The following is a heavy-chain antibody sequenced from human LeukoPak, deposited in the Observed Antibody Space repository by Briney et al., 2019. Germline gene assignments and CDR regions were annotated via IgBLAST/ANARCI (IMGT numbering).Heavy chain of an antibody. V-gene: IGHV4-34*01. CDR1: GGSFSGYY. D-gene: IGHD3-9*01. Sequence: SETLSLTCAVYGGSFSGYYWSWIRQPPGKGLEWIGRINHSGSTNYNPSLKSRVTISVDTSKNQFSLKLSSVTAADTAVYYCARGGRSRGYFDWPRSFDYWGQGTLVTVSS. J-gene: IGHJ4*02. CDR3: ARGGRSRGYFDWPRSFDY. CDR2: INHSGST.